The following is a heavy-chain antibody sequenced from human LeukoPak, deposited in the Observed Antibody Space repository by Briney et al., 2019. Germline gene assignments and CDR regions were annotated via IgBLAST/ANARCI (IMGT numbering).Heavy chain of an antibody. Sequence: SETLSLTCTVSGGSISSSSYYWGWIRQPPGKGLEWIGSIYYSGSTYYNPSLKSRVTISVDTSKNQFSLKLSSVTAADTAVYYCASQTMVRGVIAVDYWGQGTLVTASS. CDR1: GGSISSSSYY. D-gene: IGHD3-10*01. CDR3: ASQTMVRGVIAVDY. V-gene: IGHV4-39*01. CDR2: IYYSGST. J-gene: IGHJ4*02.